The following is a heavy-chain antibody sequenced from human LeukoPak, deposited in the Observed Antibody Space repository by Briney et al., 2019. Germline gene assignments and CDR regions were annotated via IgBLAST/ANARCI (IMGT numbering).Heavy chain of an antibody. J-gene: IGHJ4*02. Sequence: PGRSLRLSCAASGFTFSSYGMYWVRQAPGKGLEWVAVTSSDESERFYADSVKRRFTISRDNSKNTLYLQMNSLRAEDTAVYYCAKAVTTSYYFDYWGQGTLVTVSS. CDR2: TSSDESER. CDR3: AKAVTTSYYFDY. CDR1: GFTFSSYG. V-gene: IGHV3-30*18. D-gene: IGHD4-17*01.